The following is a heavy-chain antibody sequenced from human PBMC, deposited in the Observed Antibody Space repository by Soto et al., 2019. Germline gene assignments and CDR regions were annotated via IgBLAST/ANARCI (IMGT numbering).Heavy chain of an antibody. CDR1: GYTFTSYS. J-gene: IGHJ4*02. D-gene: IGHD2-8*02. CDR3: ARDVGYGYPVGVY. V-gene: IGHV1-18*01. Sequence: QVQLVQSGAEVKKPGASVKVSCKASGYTFTSYSISWVRQAPGQGLEWMGWISAYNGNRNYAQKLQGSVTMTTYTSTSTASMELRSLRFDDTAVYYCARDVGYGYPVGVYWGQGTLVTVSS. CDR2: ISAYNGNR.